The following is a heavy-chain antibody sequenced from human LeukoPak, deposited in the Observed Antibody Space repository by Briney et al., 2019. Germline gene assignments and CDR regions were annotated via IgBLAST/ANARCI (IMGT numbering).Heavy chain of an antibody. D-gene: IGHD2-15*01. CDR3: AKDICGGSCYSRGDYYYGMDV. J-gene: IGHJ6*02. CDR2: ISSSSSYI. V-gene: IGHV3-21*04. CDR1: GFTFSSYS. Sequence: GGSLRLSCAASGFTFSSYSMNWVRQAPGKGLEWVSSISSSSSYIYYADSVKGRFTISRDNAKNSLYLQMNSLRAEDTALYYCAKDICGGSCYSRGDYYYGMDVWGQGTTVTVSS.